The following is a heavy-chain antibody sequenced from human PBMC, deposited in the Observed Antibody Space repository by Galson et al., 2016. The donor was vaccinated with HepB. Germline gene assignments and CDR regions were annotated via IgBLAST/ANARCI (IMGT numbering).Heavy chain of an antibody. CDR1: GVSVSTAGYY. CDR3: AREKGAAHN. Sequence: TLSLTCTVSGVSVSTAGYYWSWIRQHPRKGLEWIGFIYFSGSTYYNPSLKSRLNISIDTSENKFSLRLTSVTAADTAVYYCAREKGAAHNWGQGTLVTVSS. D-gene: IGHD1-26*01. CDR2: IYFSGST. J-gene: IGHJ4*02. V-gene: IGHV4-31*03.